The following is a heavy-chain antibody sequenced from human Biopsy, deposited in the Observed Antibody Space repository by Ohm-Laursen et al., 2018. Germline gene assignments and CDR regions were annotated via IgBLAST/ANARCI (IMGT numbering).Heavy chain of an antibody. CDR2: INFNSGNA. D-gene: IGHD3-9*01. V-gene: IGHV1-2*02. J-gene: IGHJ6*02. Sequence: SVKVSCKASGYTFAGYYLHWVRQAPGHGLEWMGWINFNSGNANYAQSFQGRLTVTRDTSISTAYMELTSLTFDDTAIYYCARVPAYPSIDGYYGLDLWGQGTTVIVSS. CDR3: ARVPAYPSIDGYYGLDL. CDR1: GYTFAGYY.